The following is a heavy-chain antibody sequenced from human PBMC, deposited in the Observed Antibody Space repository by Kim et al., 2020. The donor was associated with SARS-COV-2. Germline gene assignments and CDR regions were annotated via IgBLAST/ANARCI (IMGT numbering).Heavy chain of an antibody. CDR1: GGSFSSNH. V-gene: IGHV4-34*01. Sequence: SETLSLTCAVYGGSFSSNHWSWIRQPPGKGLEWIGEINNSGSTNYNPSLKSRVIISADTSKKQFSLTLNSVTAADTAVYYCAGRFSWFDPWGQGTLVNVS. D-gene: IGHD3-3*01. CDR2: INNSGST. J-gene: IGHJ5*02. CDR3: AGRFSWFDP.